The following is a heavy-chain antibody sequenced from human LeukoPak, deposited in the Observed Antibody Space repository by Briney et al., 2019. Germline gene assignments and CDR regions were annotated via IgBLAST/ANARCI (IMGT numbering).Heavy chain of an antibody. CDR3: AKDSSMWFGILVNYFDY. CDR2: ISSSGANT. D-gene: IGHD3-10*01. J-gene: IGHJ4*02. CDR1: GFTFSDYY. Sequence: GGSLRLSCAASGFTFSDYYMSWVRQAPGKGLEWVSGISSSGANTHYADSVRGRFTISRDNSNNTLYLQMASLRAEDTAIYYCAKDSSMWFGILVNYFDYLGQGTLVTVSS. V-gene: IGHV3-23*01.